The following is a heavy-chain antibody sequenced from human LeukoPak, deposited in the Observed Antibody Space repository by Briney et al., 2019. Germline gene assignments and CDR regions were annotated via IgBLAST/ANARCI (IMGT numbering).Heavy chain of an antibody. CDR2: INPNSGGT. D-gene: IGHD3-22*01. Sequence: ASVKVSCKASGYTFTGYHMHWVRQAPGQGLEWMGRINPNSGGTNYAQKFQGRVTMTRDTSISTAYMELSRLRSDDTAVYYCARVEYYYDSSGYYFFDYWGQGTLVTVSS. CDR1: GYTFTGYH. V-gene: IGHV1-2*06. J-gene: IGHJ4*02. CDR3: ARVEYYYDSSGYYFFDY.